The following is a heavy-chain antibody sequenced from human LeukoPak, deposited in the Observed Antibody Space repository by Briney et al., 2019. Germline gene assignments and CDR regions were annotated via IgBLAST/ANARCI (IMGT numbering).Heavy chain of an antibody. D-gene: IGHD1-1*01. CDR3: ARDWKTNSFDY. Sequence: GGSLRLSCAASEFTFTTYGMHWVRQAPGKGLEWVAFIYYDGSNIYYADYVKGRFTISRDISKNTLYMQMDSLRAEDTAIYYCARDWKTNSFDYWGQGTLVTVSS. CDR2: IYYDGSNI. V-gene: IGHV3-33*01. CDR1: EFTFTTYG. J-gene: IGHJ4*02.